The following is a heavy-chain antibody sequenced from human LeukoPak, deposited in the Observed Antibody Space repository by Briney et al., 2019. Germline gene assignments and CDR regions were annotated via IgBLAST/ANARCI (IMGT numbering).Heavy chain of an antibody. CDR1: GYTFTGYY. CDR3: AGVVVAATLNSGDY. J-gene: IGHJ4*02. CDR2: INPNSGGT. V-gene: IGHV1-2*02. D-gene: IGHD2-15*01. Sequence: GASVKVSCKASGYTFTGYYMHWVRQAPGQGLEWMGWINPNSGGTNYAQKFQGRVTMTRDTSISTAYMELSRLRSDDTAVYYCAGVVVAATLNSGDYWGQGTLVTVSS.